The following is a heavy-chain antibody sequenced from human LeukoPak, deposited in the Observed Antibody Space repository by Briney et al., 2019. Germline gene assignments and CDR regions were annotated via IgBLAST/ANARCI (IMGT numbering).Heavy chain of an antibody. V-gene: IGHV1-8*01. D-gene: IGHD3-3*01. Sequence: ASVKVSCKASGYTFTSYDINWVRQATGQGLEWMGWMNPNSGNTGYAQKFQGRVTMTRNTPISTAYMELSSLGSEDTAVYYCARARRRFLEWLVSQYYFDYWGQGTLVTVSS. J-gene: IGHJ4*02. CDR3: ARARRRFLEWLVSQYYFDY. CDR2: MNPNSGNT. CDR1: GYTFTSYD.